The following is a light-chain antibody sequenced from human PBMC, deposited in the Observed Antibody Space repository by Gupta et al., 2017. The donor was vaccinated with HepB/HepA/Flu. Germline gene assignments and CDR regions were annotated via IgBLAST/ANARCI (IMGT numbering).Light chain of an antibody. CDR2: DVS. CDR3: SSFTTSVTLESV. V-gene: IGLV2-14*03. Sequence: QSALTHPASASGAPGQSITISCPGTINDIGGYNYVSWYQQHPGKAPKLMIFDVSTRPSGVSNRFSGSRSGNTASLTISGLQPEDEADYYCSSFTTSVTLESVFGTGTRVTVL. J-gene: IGLJ1*01. CDR1: INDIGGYNY.